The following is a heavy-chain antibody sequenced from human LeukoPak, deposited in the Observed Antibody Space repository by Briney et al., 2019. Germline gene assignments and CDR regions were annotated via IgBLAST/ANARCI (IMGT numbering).Heavy chain of an antibody. CDR3: ASGTQLTSGAAGFHY. D-gene: IGHD6-13*01. V-gene: IGHV3-33*01. CDR2: IWYDGSNK. Sequence: GRSLRLSCAASGFTFSSYGMHWVRQAPGKGLEWVAVIWYDGSNKYYADSVKGRFTISRDNSKNTLYLQMNSLRAEDTAVYYCASGTQLTSGAAGFHYWGQGTLVTVSS. J-gene: IGHJ4*02. CDR1: GFTFSSYG.